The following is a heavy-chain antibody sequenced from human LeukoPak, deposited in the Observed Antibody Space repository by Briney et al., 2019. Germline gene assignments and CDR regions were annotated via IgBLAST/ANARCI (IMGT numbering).Heavy chain of an antibody. CDR2: IHSGGGST. J-gene: IGHJ4*02. D-gene: IGHD1-26*01. V-gene: IGHV1-46*01. CDR1: GYTFTNYY. Sequence: ASVKVSCKASGYTFTNYYMHWVRQAPGQGLEWMGIIHSGGGSTTYAQKFQGRVTMTRDTSTSTAYMELTSLRSEDTAVYYCARASGTYSPLDYWGQGTLVTVSS. CDR3: ARASGTYSPLDY.